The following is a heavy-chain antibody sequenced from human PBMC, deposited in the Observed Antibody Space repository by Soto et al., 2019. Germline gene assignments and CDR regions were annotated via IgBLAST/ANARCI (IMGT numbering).Heavy chain of an antibody. Sequence: SGPLSITCTVSGGSINSYWWAWIRQPAGKGLEWIGRVYSSGTTDYNPSLNSRATMSVETSKNQFSLKLSSVTAADTAVYYCARDIASYAYGEGYWGQGIQVTVSS. V-gene: IGHV4-4*07. CDR2: VYSSGTT. D-gene: IGHD2-21*01. CDR1: GGSINSYW. J-gene: IGHJ4*02. CDR3: ARDIASYAYGEGY.